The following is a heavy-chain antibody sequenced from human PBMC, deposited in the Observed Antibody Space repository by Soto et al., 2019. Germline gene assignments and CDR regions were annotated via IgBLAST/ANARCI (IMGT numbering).Heavy chain of an antibody. V-gene: IGHV3-11*01. CDR2: ISSSGSTI. CDR3: ARDFWSGYHNLYYYYGMAV. D-gene: IGHD3-3*01. CDR1: GFTFSDYY. Sequence: QVQLVESGGGLVKPGGSLRLSCEASGFTFSDYYMSWIRQATGKGLEWVSYISSSGSTIYYADSVKGRFTISRDNAENSLYLQMNRLRAEDTAVYYCARDFWSGYHNLYYYYGMAVGGQGTTVTVSS. J-gene: IGHJ6*02.